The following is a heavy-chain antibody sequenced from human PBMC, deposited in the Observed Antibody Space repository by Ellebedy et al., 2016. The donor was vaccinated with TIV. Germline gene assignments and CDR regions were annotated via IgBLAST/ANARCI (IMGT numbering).Heavy chain of an antibody. CDR2: ITDKSKFYTT. D-gene: IGHD3-10*01. CDR1: GFAFSDLDY. CDR3: AAHRMARGAFSLGY. V-gene: IGHV3-72*01. J-gene: IGHJ4*02. Sequence: GESLKISXKASGFAFSDLDYMAWIRQAPGKRLEWVGLITDKSKFYTTEYAFSVQDRFVISRDDSRKSVYLEMNSLMMDDTATYYCAAHRMARGAFSLGYWGQGALVTVSS.